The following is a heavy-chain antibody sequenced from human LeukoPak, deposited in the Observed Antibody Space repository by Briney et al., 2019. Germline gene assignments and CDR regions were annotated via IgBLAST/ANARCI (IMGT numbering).Heavy chain of an antibody. V-gene: IGHV4-4*07. J-gene: IGHJ4*02. D-gene: IGHD5-24*01. CDR2: IYTTGTT. CDR3: ARNGDGYKGYVVDY. CDR1: GGSINSYY. Sequence: SETLSLTCSVSGGSINSYYWGWVRQPAGKGLEWIGRIYTTGTTNYSPSLKSRLTMSVDTSKNQFSLKLRSVTAADTAVYYCARNGDGYKGYVVDYWGQGILVTVSS.